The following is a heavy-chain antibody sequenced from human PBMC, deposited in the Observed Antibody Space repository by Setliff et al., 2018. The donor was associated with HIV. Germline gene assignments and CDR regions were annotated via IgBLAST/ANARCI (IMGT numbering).Heavy chain of an antibody. Sequence: SETLSLTCTVSGGSISSSSYYWGWIRQPPGKGPEWIGSIYYSGSTYYNPSLKSRVTISVDTSKNQFSLKLSSVTAADTAVYYCASPTSDLYSGSPEWGQGTLVTVSS. V-gene: IGHV4-39*01. D-gene: IGHD1-26*01. J-gene: IGHJ4*02. CDR1: GGSISSSSYY. CDR2: IYYSGST. CDR3: ASPTSDLYSGSPE.